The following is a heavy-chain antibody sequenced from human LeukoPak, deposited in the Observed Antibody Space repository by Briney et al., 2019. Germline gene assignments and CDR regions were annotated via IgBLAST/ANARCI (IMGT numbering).Heavy chain of an antibody. V-gene: IGHV4-31*03. Sequence: PSETLSLTCTVSGASISSGAYSWSWIRQHPGKGLEWIGYIFSSGTTYYNPSLKSRVTISLHTSENQFSLKLSSVTAADTAVYYCARHGIAAAGPGANAFDIWGQGAMVTVSS. CDR1: GASISSGAYS. CDR2: IFSSGTT. CDR3: ARHGIAAAGPGANAFDI. J-gene: IGHJ3*02. D-gene: IGHD6-13*01.